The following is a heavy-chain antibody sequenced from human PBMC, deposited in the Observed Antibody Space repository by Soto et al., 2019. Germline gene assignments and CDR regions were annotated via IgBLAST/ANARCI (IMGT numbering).Heavy chain of an antibody. V-gene: IGHV1-3*01. CDR1: GYTFTSYA. CDR3: ARDHLNIIAVAAIYY. D-gene: IGHD6-19*01. J-gene: IGHJ4*02. Sequence: ASVKVSCKASGYTFTSYAMHWVRQAPGQRLEWMGWINAGNGNTKYSQKFQGRVTITRDTSASTAYMELSSLRSEDTAVYYCARDHLNIIAVAAIYYWGQGILVTVSS. CDR2: INAGNGNT.